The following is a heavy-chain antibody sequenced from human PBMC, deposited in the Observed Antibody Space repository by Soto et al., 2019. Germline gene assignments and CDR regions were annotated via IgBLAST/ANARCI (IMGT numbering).Heavy chain of an antibody. J-gene: IGHJ3*02. V-gene: IGHV3-23*01. Sequence: EVQLLESGGGLVQPGGSLRLSCAASGFTFSSYAMSWVRQAPGKGLEWVAGMGGANGDTYYAESVRGRFAISRDNSKSTLFLQMNSLRAEDTAVYFCAKDRVDHNSVWDPFDIWGQGTLVTVSS. CDR2: MGGANGDT. CDR1: GFTFSSYA. D-gene: IGHD2-15*01. CDR3: AKDRVDHNSVWDPFDI.